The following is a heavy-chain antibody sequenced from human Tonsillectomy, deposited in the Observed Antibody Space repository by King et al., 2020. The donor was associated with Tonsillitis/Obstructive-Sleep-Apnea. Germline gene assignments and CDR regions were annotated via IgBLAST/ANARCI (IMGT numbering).Heavy chain of an antibody. CDR3: ARTLVVVPAAIPWYFDY. V-gene: IGHV2-26*01. D-gene: IGHD2-2*01. CDR2: IFSNDEK. CDR1: GFSLSKARMG. Sequence: TLKESGPVLVKPTETLTLTCTVSGFSLSKARMGVSWIRQPPGKALEWFAHIFSNDEKSYCTSLKNRLNISKDTPKSQVVLTMTNMDPVDTATYYCARTLVVVPAAIPWYFDYWGQGTLVTVSS. J-gene: IGHJ4*02.